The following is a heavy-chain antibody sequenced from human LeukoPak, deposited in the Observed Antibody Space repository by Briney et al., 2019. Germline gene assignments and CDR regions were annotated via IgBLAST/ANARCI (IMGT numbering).Heavy chain of an antibody. Sequence: GGSLRLSSAASGFTFSSYSMNWVRQAPGKGLEWVSSISSSSSYIYYADSVKGRFTISRDNAKNSLYLQMNSLRAEDTAVYYCARAKYRYCSSTSCYGYFDYWGQGTLVTVSS. J-gene: IGHJ4*02. CDR3: ARAKYRYCSSTSCYGYFDY. CDR1: GFTFSSYS. V-gene: IGHV3-21*01. D-gene: IGHD2-2*01. CDR2: ISSSSSYI.